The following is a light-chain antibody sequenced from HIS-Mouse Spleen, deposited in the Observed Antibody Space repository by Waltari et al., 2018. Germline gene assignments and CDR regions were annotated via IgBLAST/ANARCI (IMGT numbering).Light chain of an antibody. CDR2: GDS. V-gene: IGLV3-10*01. J-gene: IGLJ2*01. Sequence: SYELTQPPSVSVSPGQPARITCSGDALPKKYAYWYQQKSGQAPVLVIYGDSKRPSGIPERFSGSSSGTRATLTISGAQVEDEADYYCYSTDSSGNHRVFGGGTKLTVL. CDR1: ALPKKY. CDR3: YSTDSSGNHRV.